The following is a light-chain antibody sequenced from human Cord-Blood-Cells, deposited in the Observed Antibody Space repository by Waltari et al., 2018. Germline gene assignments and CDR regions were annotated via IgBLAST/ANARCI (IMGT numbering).Light chain of an antibody. CDR3: QQYYSTPFT. CDR1: QSVLYSSNNTNY. Sequence: DIVMTQSPDSLAVSRGERATINCKSSQSVLYSSNNTNYLAWYQQKPGQPPKLLIYWASTRESGVPDRFSGSGSGTDFTLTISSLQAEDVAVYYCQQYYSTPFTFGPGTKVDIK. V-gene: IGKV4-1*01. CDR2: WAS. J-gene: IGKJ3*01.